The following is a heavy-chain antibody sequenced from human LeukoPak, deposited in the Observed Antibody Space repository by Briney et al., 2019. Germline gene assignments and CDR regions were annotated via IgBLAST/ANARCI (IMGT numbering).Heavy chain of an antibody. CDR3: ARGDRYSSSWYPRHYYYGMDV. V-gene: IGHV4-59*01. CDR1: GGSISSYY. D-gene: IGHD6-13*01. CDR2: IYYSGST. Sequence: SETLSLTCTVSGGSISSYYWSWIRQPPGKGLEWIGYIYYSGSTNYNPSLKSRVTISVDTSKNQFSLKLSSETAADTAVYYCARGDRYSSSWYPRHYYYGMDVWGQGSTVTVSS. J-gene: IGHJ6*02.